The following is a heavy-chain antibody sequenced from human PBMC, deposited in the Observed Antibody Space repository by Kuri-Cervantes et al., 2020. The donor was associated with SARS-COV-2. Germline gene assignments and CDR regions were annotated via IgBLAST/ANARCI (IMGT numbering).Heavy chain of an antibody. V-gene: IGHV1-8*03. Sequence: ASVKVSCKASGYTFTSYDINWVRQATGQGLEWMGWMNPNSGNTGYAQKFQGRVTITADKSTSTAYMELSSLRSEDTAVYYCARSGSYGYFQHWGQGTLVTVSS. D-gene: IGHD1-26*01. CDR3: ARSGSYGYFQH. CDR2: MNPNSGNT. CDR1: GYTFTSYD. J-gene: IGHJ1*01.